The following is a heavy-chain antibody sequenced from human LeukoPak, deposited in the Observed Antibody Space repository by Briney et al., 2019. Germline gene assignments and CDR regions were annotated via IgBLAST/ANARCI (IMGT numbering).Heavy chain of an antibody. J-gene: IGHJ4*02. CDR1: GFTFSTHW. V-gene: IGHV3-7*01. D-gene: IGHD3-10*01. CDR2: INQDGSVK. CDR3: ARIYSESYIDY. Sequence: PGGSLTLSCAPSGFTFSTHWMSWVRQAPEKGLEWVANINQDGSVKYYVDSVKGRFTISRDNARNSLYLQMDSLRAEDTAIYYCARIYSESYIDYWGQGTLVTVSS.